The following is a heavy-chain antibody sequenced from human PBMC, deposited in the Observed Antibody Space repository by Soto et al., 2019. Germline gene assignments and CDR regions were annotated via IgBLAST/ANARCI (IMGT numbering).Heavy chain of an antibody. V-gene: IGHV1-69*02. J-gene: IGHJ2*01. CDR1: GGTFTDYT. D-gene: IGHD1-26*01. CDR3: AKKLGPSAFDL. CDR2: IIPVLDLS. Sequence: QVQLVQSGAEVKKPGSSVKVSYKASGGTFTDYTITWVRQAPGQGLEWMGRIIPVLDLSNYAQKFQGRDTITADKSTTTSYMELSGLTSEDTAVYYCAKKLGPSAFDLWGRGTLVTVSS.